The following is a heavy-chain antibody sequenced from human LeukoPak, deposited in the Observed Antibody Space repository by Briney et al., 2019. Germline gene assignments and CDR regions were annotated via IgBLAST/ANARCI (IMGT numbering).Heavy chain of an antibody. Sequence: GGSLRLSCEASGFTFHTYAMSWVRQAPGKGLEWVSAVSTTGASTYYADSVKGRSTISRDNSKNTPSLQMDSLRVEETALYYCAKDWTTVVTPKGYYFDSWGEGTLVTVSS. CDR1: GFTFHTYA. CDR3: AKDWTTVVTPKGYYFDS. V-gene: IGHV3-23*01. D-gene: IGHD4-23*01. J-gene: IGHJ4*02. CDR2: VSTTGAST.